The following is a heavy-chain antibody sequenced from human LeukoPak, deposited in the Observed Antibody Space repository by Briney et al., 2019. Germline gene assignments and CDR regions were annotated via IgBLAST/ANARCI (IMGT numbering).Heavy chain of an antibody. V-gene: IGHV1-18*01. CDR2: ISAYNGNT. CDR1: GYTFTSYG. D-gene: IGHD3-3*01. Sequence: ASVTVSCTASGYTFTSYGISWVRQAPGQGLEWMGWISAYNGNTNYAQKLQGRVTMTTDTSTSTAYMELRSLRSDDTAVYYCAREGVPPVLRFLDSYYYYYGMDVWGQGTTVTVSS. J-gene: IGHJ6*02. CDR3: AREGVPPVLRFLDSYYYYYGMDV.